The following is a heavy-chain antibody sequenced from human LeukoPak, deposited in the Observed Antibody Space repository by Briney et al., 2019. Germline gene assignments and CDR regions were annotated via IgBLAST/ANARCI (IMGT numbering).Heavy chain of an antibody. CDR3: AKEYDRVHDAFDI. V-gene: IGHV3-30*18. J-gene: IGHJ3*02. D-gene: IGHD3-9*01. CDR2: ISYDGSKK. CDR1: GFTFSSN. Sequence: PGRSLRLSCVVSGFTFSSNHWVRQGPGKGLGWVAVISYDGSKKYYADSVKGRFTISRDSSKNTLSLQMNSLRAEDTAVYYCAKEYDRVHDAFDIWGQGTMVTVSS.